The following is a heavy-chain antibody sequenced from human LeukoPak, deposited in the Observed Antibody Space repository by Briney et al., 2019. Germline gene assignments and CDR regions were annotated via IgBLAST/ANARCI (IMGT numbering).Heavy chain of an antibody. J-gene: IGHJ4*02. Sequence: GGSLRLSCAASGFTFDDYSMNWVRQAPGKGLEWVSSISSSARHIYYADSVKGRFTISRDSARSSLSLQMDSLRPEDTAVYYCARGRGNWDLYYFDYWGQGTLVTVSS. CDR3: ARGRGNWDLYYFDY. V-gene: IGHV3-21*01. D-gene: IGHD7-27*01. CDR2: ISSSARHI. CDR1: GFTFDDYS.